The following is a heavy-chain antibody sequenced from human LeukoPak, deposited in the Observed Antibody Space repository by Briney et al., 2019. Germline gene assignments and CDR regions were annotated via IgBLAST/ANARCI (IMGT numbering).Heavy chain of an antibody. D-gene: IGHD1-26*01. V-gene: IGHV4-4*02. CDR2: IHHGGST. Sequence: SETLSLTCAVSGDSISSSKWWSWVRQAPGKGLEWIGEIHHGGSTDYNPSLKSRVTISVDKSKNQFSLKMSSVTAADTAVYYCARSRDTTNYYGMDVWGQGTTVTVSS. CDR1: GDSISSSKW. CDR3: ARSRDTTNYYGMDV. J-gene: IGHJ6*02.